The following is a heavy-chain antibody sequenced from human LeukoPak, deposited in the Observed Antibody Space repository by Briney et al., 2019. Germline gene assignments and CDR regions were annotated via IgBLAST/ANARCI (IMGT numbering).Heavy chain of an antibody. CDR2: IYYSGST. CDR1: GGSISSSSYY. CDR3: ARTLFFDY. J-gene: IGHJ4*02. V-gene: IGHV4-39*07. Sequence: SETLSLTCTVSGGSISSSSYYWGWIRQPPGKGLEWIGSIYYSGSTYYNPSLKSRVTISVDTSKNQFSLKLSSVTAADTAVYYCARTLFFDYWGQGTLVTVSS.